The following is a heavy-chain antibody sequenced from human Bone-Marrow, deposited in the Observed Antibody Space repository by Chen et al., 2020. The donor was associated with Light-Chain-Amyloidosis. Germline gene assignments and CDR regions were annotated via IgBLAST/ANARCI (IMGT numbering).Heavy chain of an antibody. V-gene: IGHV5-51*01. CDR2: IYPDDSDA. J-gene: IGHJ4*02. CDR1: GYNIPNYW. Sequence: EVQLEQSGPSFKKTFSSLPLSFPFSGYNIPNYWIGWVRQMPGKGLEWMGVIYPDDSDARYSPSFEGQVTISADKSVKKEERKGRRRKGEYTAMYYCARRRDGYNFDYWGQGTLVAVSS. CDR3: ARRRDGYNFDY. D-gene: IGHD5-12*01.